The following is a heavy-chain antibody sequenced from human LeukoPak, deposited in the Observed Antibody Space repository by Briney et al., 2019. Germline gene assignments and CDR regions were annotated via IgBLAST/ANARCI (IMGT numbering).Heavy chain of an antibody. J-gene: IGHJ4*02. CDR1: GFTFSDYT. D-gene: IGHD2-15*01. Sequence: GGSLRLSCAASGFTFSDYTMNWVRQAPGKGLEWVSSISPSSSYMYYADSVKGRFTISRDDTKNSLYLQMNSLRAEDTAVYYCARATWDSWGQGALVTVSS. CDR2: ISPSSSYM. V-gene: IGHV3-21*01. CDR3: ARATWDS.